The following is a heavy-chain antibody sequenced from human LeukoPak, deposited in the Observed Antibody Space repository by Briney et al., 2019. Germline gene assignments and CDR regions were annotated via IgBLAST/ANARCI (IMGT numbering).Heavy chain of an antibody. Sequence: GASVKVSCKASGGTFSSYAISWVRQAPGQGLEWMGRIIPILGIANYAQKFQGRVTITADKSTSTAYMELSSLRSEDTAVYYCASVNSGSYYYYYGMDVWGQGTTVTVSS. V-gene: IGHV1-69*04. CDR1: GGTFSSYA. CDR3: ASVNSGSYYYYYGMDV. CDR2: IIPILGIA. D-gene: IGHD1-26*01. J-gene: IGHJ6*02.